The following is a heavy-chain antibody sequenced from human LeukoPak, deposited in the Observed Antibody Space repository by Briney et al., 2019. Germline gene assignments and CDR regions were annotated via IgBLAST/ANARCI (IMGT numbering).Heavy chain of an antibody. CDR2: IYSSGST. Sequence: SETLSLTCTVSGGSISSHYWSWIRQPPGKGLEWIGYIYSSGSTNYNPSVKSRVTISVDTSKNQFSLRLNSVTAADTAVYYCARDVSAGRWVFDYWGQGTLVTVSS. D-gene: IGHD1-26*01. J-gene: IGHJ4*02. V-gene: IGHV4-59*11. CDR3: ARDVSAGRWVFDY. CDR1: GGSISSHY.